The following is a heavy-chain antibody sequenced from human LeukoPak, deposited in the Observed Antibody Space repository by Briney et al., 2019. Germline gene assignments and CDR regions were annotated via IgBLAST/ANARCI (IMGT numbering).Heavy chain of an antibody. CDR2: INPNSGGT. J-gene: IGHJ5*02. Sequence: ASVKVSCKASAYTFTGYYMHWVRQAPGQGLERMGWINPNSGGTNYAQKFQGRVTMTRDTSISTAYMELSRLRSDDTAVYYCARDRGIVVVPAAMTHNWFDPWGRGTLVTVSS. CDR3: ARDRGIVVVPAAMTHNWFDP. CDR1: AYTFTGYY. D-gene: IGHD2-2*01. V-gene: IGHV1-2*02.